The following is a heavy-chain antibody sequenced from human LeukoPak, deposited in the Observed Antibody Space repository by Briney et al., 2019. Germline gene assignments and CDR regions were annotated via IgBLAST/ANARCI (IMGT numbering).Heavy chain of an antibody. CDR3: AREFSYGFVGVARWADY. J-gene: IGHJ4*02. CDR1: GYTFTSYA. D-gene: IGHD5-18*01. CDR2: INTNTGNP. V-gene: IGHV7-4-1*02. Sequence: ASVKVSCKASGYTFTSYAMNWVQQAPGQGLEWMGWINTNTGNPTYAQGFTGRFVFSLDTSVSTAYLQISSLKAEDTAVYYCAREFSYGFVGVARWADYWGQGTLVTVSS.